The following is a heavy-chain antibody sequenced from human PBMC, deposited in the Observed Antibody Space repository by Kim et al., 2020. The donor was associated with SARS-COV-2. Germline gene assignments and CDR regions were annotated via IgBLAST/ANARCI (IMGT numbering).Heavy chain of an antibody. Sequence: GGSLRLSCAASGFTFSSYGMHWVRQAPGKGLEWVAVIWYDGSNKYYADSVKGRFTISRDNSKNTLYLQMNSLRAEDTAVYYCAREEDPAYYYGMDVWGQGTTVTVSS. D-gene: IGHD2-15*01. J-gene: IGHJ6*02. CDR2: IWYDGSNK. CDR1: GFTFSSYG. V-gene: IGHV3-33*01. CDR3: AREEDPAYYYGMDV.